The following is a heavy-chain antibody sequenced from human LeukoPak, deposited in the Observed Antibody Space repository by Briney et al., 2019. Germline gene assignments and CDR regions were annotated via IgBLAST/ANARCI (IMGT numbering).Heavy chain of an antibody. Sequence: GGSLRLSCAASGFTFSSYSMNWVRQAPGKGLEWVSYISSSSSTIYYADSVRGLFTISRDNAKNSLYLQMNSLRAEDTAVYYCARDRTTVTPDYWGQGTLVTVSS. J-gene: IGHJ4*02. CDR1: GFTFSSYS. CDR2: ISSSSSTI. D-gene: IGHD4-17*01. CDR3: ARDRTTVTPDY. V-gene: IGHV3-48*01.